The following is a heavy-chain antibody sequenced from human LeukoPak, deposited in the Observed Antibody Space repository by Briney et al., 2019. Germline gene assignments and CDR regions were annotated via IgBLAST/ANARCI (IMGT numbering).Heavy chain of an antibody. J-gene: IGHJ4*02. CDR3: GKGIWGVKGFYLDY. V-gene: IGHV3-23*01. D-gene: IGHD3-10*01. Sequence: GGSLRLSCAASGFTFSSYAMRWVRQAPGKGLEWVSAISDDGGSTYYADSVKGRFTISRDNSKNTLYLQMNSLRAEDTAVYYCGKGIWGVKGFYLDYWGQGTLVTVSS. CDR1: GFTFSSYA. CDR2: ISDDGGST.